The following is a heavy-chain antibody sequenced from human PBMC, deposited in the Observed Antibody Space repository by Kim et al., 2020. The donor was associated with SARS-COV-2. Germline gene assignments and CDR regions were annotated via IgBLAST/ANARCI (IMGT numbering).Heavy chain of an antibody. D-gene: IGHD5-18*01. CDR1: GYSFTSYW. V-gene: IGHV5-51*01. Sequence: GESLQISCKGSGYSFTSYWIGWVRQMPGKGLEWMGIIYPGDSDTRYSPSFQGQVTISADKSISTAYLQWSSLKASDTAMYYCARTYYSYGPLYYYYGMDVWGQGTTVTVSS. CDR3: ARTYYSYGPLYYYYGMDV. J-gene: IGHJ6*02. CDR2: IYPGDSDT.